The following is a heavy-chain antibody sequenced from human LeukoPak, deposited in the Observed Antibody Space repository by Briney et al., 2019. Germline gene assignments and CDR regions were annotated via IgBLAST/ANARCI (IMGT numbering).Heavy chain of an antibody. V-gene: IGHV4-39*01. CDR1: GDSVGSRSYY. D-gene: IGHD6-19*01. Sequence: SETLSLTCTVSGDSVGSRSYYWGWVRQPPGKGLEWIASIFYTGSTYYNPSLKSRVTISVDTSKNQFSPRLSSVTAADTALYYCARHLGQWLTPPHYWGQGTLVTVSS. J-gene: IGHJ4*02. CDR2: IFYTGST. CDR3: ARHLGQWLTPPHY.